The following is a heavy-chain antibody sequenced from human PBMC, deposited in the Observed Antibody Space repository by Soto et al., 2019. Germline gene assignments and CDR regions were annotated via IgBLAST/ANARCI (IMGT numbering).Heavy chain of an antibody. CDR3: ARPTPYYYDLSGYYPYYYYYGMDF. CDR2: INPHSGGT. CDR1: GYTFTGNY. J-gene: IGHJ6*02. V-gene: IGHV1-2*02. D-gene: IGHD3-22*01. Sequence: ASVKVSCKTSGYTFTGNYMHWVRQAPGQGLEWMGWINPHSGGTNYAQKFQGRVTMTRDTSISTGYMEMSRLRSDDTAVYYFARPTPYYYDLSGYYPYYYYYGMDFWGQVPTVTVSS.